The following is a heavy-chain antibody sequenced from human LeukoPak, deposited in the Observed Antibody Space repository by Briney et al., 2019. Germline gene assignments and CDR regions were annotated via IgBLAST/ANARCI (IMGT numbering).Heavy chain of an antibody. CDR2: IYTSGTT. CDR3: ARDRTQNYDFWSGYYLNWFDP. J-gene: IGHJ5*02. D-gene: IGHD3-3*01. CDR1: GGSISSGSYY. Sequence: SETLSLTCTVSGGSISSGSYYWSWIRQPAGKGLEWIGRIYTSGTTNYSPSLKSRVTISVDTSKNQFSLKLSSVTAADTAVYYCARDRTQNYDFWSGYYLNWFDPWGQGTLVTVSS. V-gene: IGHV4-61*02.